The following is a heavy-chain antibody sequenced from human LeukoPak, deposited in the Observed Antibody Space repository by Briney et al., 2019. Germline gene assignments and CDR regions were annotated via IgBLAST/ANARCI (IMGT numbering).Heavy chain of an antibody. CDR3: ATDASGDYLNH. Sequence: GASVKVSCKASGYTFTSYYMHWVRQAPGQGLEWMGIINPSGGSTSYAQKFQGRVTMTEDTSTDTAYMELSSLSYDDTAVYYCATDASGDYLNHWGQGTLVTVSS. CDR1: GYTFTSYY. V-gene: IGHV1-46*01. D-gene: IGHD4-17*01. J-gene: IGHJ4*02. CDR2: INPSGGST.